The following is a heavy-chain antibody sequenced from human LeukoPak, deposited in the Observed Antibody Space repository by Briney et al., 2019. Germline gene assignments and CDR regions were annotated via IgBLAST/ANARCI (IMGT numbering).Heavy chain of an antibody. CDR2: INPNSGGT. CDR1: GYTFTGYY. CDR3: ARDYAVAGTGLFDY. V-gene: IGHV1-2*02. Sequence: GASVKVSCKASGYTFTGYYMHWVRQAPGQGLEWMGWINPNSGGTNYAQKFQGGVTMTRDTSISTAYMELSRLRSDDTAVYYCARDYAVAGTGLFDYWRQGTLVTVSS. D-gene: IGHD6-19*01. J-gene: IGHJ4*02.